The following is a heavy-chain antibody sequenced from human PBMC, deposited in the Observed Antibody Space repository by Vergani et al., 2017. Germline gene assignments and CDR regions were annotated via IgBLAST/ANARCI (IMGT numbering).Heavy chain of an antibody. CDR3: ATHCSSTSCSGY. V-gene: IGHV3-33*01. J-gene: IGHJ4*02. CDR2: IWYDGSNK. D-gene: IGHD2-2*01. Sequence: QVQLVESGGGVVQPGRSLRLSCAASGFTFSSYGMHWVRQAPGKGLEWVAVIWYDGSNKYYADSVKGRITISRDNSKNTLYLQMNSLRAEDTAVYYCATHCSSTSCSGYWGQGTLVTVSS. CDR1: GFTFSSYG.